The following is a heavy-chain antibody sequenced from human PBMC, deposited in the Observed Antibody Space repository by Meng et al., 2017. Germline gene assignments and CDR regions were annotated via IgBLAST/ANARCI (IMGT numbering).Heavy chain of an antibody. V-gene: IGHV4-34*01. CDR3: AGGLRPAALGYYFDY. J-gene: IGHJ4*02. Sequence: VELQQLGGVLLTLSATMCSTLAVSCGSFSGYYLSWIRQPPGKGLEYIGELNHSGSTNYNPSLKSRVTISVDTSKNQFSLKLSSVTAADTAVYYCAGGLRPAALGYYFDYWGQGTLVTVSS. CDR1: CGSFSGYY. D-gene: IGHD3-3*02. CDR2: LNHSGST.